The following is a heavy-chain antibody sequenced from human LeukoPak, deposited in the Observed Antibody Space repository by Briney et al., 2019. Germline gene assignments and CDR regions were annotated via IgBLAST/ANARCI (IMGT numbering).Heavy chain of an antibody. CDR2: IYYSGNT. Sequence: PSETLSLTCSVSGGFISGTNYYWGWIRQPPGKGLEWIGSIYYSGNTYYNPSLKSRVTISVDTSKNQFSLKLSSVTAADTAVYYCARDRVAVAVTGGGYWGQGTLVTVSS. D-gene: IGHD6-19*01. J-gene: IGHJ4*02. V-gene: IGHV4-39*07. CDR3: ARDRVAVAVTGGGY. CDR1: GGFISGTNYY.